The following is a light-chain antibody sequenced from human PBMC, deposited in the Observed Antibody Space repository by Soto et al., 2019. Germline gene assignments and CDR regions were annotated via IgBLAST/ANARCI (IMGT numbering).Light chain of an antibody. CDR1: QSIAPY. CDR3: QKYNSAPLT. Sequence: DVQMTQSPSSLSAFVGDSVTITCRASQSIAPYLAWFQQKPGKVPKLLIYDTSTFQSGVPSRFSGSGSGTDFTLTISSLQPEDIGTYYCQKYNSAPLTFGGGTKVEIK. J-gene: IGKJ4*01. V-gene: IGKV1-27*01. CDR2: DTS.